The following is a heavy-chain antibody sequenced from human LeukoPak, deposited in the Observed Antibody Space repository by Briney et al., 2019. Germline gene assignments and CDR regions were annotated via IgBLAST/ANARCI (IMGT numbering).Heavy chain of an antibody. CDR3: ATYINWVAGDV. J-gene: IGHJ6*02. CDR2: MNQDGSAI. CDR1: GFTFADTW. V-gene: IGHV3-7*01. D-gene: IGHD1-1*01. Sequence: PGGSLRLSCAASGFTFADTWMSWVRQAPGKGRDWVASMNQDGSAISYVDSVKGRFTISRDNAKNPLYLQMNSLRAEDTAVYYCATYINWVAGDVWGQGTTVTVSS.